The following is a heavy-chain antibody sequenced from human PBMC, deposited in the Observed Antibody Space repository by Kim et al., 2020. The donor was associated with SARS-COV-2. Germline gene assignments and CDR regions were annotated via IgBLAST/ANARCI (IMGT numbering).Heavy chain of an antibody. Sequence: GGSLRLSCAASGFTFSSYAMSWVRQAPGKGLEWVSVIYSGGSSTYYADSVKGRFTISRDNSKNTLYLQMNSLRAEDTAVYYCAKASGDHYDILTGYYGWFDPWGQGTLVTVSS. CDR3: AKASGDHYDILTGYYGWFDP. CDR2: IYSGGSST. V-gene: IGHV3-23*03. CDR1: GFTFSSYA. J-gene: IGHJ5*02. D-gene: IGHD3-9*01.